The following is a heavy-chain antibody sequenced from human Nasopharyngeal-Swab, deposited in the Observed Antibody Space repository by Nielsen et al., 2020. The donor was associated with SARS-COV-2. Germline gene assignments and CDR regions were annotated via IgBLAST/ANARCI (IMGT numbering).Heavy chain of an antibody. V-gene: IGHV4-59*12. CDR2: NYYSVST. CDR3: ARMTTVPVLYYFDS. J-gene: IGHJ4*02. D-gene: IGHD4-11*01. CDR1: GASISTYY. Sequence: SQTLSPTCTLPGASISTYYWSWIRQPPGRGLEWMGYNYYSVSTRYNPSLKSRVTISVDTSKNQLSLKLSSVTAADTAVYYCARMTTVPVLYYFDSWGQGNPVTVSS.